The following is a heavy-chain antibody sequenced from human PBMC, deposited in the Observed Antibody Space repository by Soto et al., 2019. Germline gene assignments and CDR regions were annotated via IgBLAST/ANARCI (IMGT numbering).Heavy chain of an antibody. CDR2: IYWDDDK. CDR1: GFSLSTNGVG. D-gene: IGHD1-1*01. J-gene: IGHJ4*02. V-gene: IGHV2-5*02. CDR3: AHRRGPYNSLNDGDCDY. Sequence: QITLKESGPTLVNPTQTLTLTCTFSGFSLSTNGVGVGWIRQPPGKALECLALIYWDDDKRYNPSLKNRVTIAKDTSKSQVVLTMTNLDPVATATYYCAHRRGPYNSLNDGDCDYWVQGALLTVSS.